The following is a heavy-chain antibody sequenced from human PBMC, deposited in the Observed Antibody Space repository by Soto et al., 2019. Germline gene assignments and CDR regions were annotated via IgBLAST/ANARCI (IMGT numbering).Heavy chain of an antibody. V-gene: IGHV1-18*01. CDR3: ARXXXXXYXXXGMDV. CDR1: GYTFTSYG. CDR2: LNGYNGNT. J-gene: IGHJ6*02. Sequence: QVQLVQSGAEVKKPGASVKVSCKASGYTFTSYGITWVRQAPGQGLEWLGWLNGYNGNTNYAQKLHGGVPMTTETATRTSYRKLRSLRSDDTAVYYCARXXXXXYXXXGMDVWGQGTTVTVSS.